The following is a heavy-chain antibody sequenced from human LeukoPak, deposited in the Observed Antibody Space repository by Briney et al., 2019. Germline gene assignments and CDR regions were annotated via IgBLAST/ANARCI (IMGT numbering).Heavy chain of an antibody. J-gene: IGHJ5*02. D-gene: IGHD2-15*01. Sequence: GGSLRLSCAASGFTFSSYSMNWVRQAPGKGLEWVSYISSSSSTIYYADSVKGRFTISRDNAKNSLYLQMNSLRAEDTAVYYRARGSSCGSCPSDWFDPWGQGTLVTVSS. CDR2: ISSSSSTI. V-gene: IGHV3-48*04. CDR1: GFTFSSYS. CDR3: ARGSSCGSCPSDWFDP.